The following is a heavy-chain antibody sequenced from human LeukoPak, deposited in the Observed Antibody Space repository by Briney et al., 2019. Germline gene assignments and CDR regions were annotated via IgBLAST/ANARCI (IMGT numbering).Heavy chain of an antibody. V-gene: IGHV3-48*03. D-gene: IGHD3-10*01. CDR2: INSSGSTI. CDR3: ARVGLLWFGELFYFDY. Sequence: GGSLRLSCAASGFTFSSYEMNWVRQAPGKGREGVSYINSSGSTIYYADSVKGRFTISRDNAKNSLYLQMNSLRAEDKAVYYCARVGLLWFGELFYFDYWGQGTLVTVSS. CDR1: GFTFSSYE. J-gene: IGHJ4*02.